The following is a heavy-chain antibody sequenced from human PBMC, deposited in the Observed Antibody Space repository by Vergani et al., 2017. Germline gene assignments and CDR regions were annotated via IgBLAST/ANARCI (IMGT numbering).Heavy chain of an antibody. CDR2: IIPILGIA. CDR1: GGTFSSYT. Sequence: QVQLVQSGAEVKKPGSSVKVSCKASGGTFSSYTISWARQAPGQGLEWMGRIIPILGIANYAQKFQGRVTITADKSTSTAYMELSSLRSEDTAVYYCARDLGPDSSGWSGAFDIWGQGTMVTVSS. CDR3: ARDLGPDSSGWSGAFDI. V-gene: IGHV1-69*08. J-gene: IGHJ3*02. D-gene: IGHD6-19*01.